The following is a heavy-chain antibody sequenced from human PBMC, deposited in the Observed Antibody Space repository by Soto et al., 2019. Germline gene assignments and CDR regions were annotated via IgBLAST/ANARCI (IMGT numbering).Heavy chain of an antibody. D-gene: IGHD6-19*01. J-gene: IGHJ4*02. Sequence: QVQLVESGGGVVQPGRSLRLSCAASGFTFSSYAIHWVRQAPGKGLEWVAVISSDGRNKHYADSVKGRFTFSRDNSKNTVYLQTDSLRGEDTAVYYCAKDVTMAGTWIDYWGQGALVTVSS. CDR2: ISSDGRNK. CDR3: AKDVTMAGTWIDY. V-gene: IGHV3-30*04. CDR1: GFTFSSYA.